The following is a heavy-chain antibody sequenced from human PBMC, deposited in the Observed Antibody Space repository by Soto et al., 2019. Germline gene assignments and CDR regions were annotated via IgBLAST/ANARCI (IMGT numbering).Heavy chain of an antibody. Sequence: QVQLVQSGADVKTPGASVRVSCKASGYTFTGYYVHWVREAPGQGLEWMGWINPETGGTSYAQKVQGRVTLSRDTSINTAYLELIRLRFDDAAVYFCARERYQVISDGMDVWGQGTTVTVSS. CDR2: INPETGGT. V-gene: IGHV1-2*02. D-gene: IGHD2-2*01. J-gene: IGHJ6*02. CDR1: GYTFTGYY. CDR3: ARERYQVISDGMDV.